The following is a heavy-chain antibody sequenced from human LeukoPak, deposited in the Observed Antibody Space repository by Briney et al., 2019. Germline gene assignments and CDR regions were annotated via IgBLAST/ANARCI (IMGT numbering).Heavy chain of an antibody. CDR1: GFTFSDHY. Sequence: GGSLRLSCAASGFTFSDHYMSWIRQAPGKGLEWVSYISSSGSTIYYADSVKGRFTISRDNAKNSLYLQMNSLRAEDTAVYYCARDYSNYEEVGNFDYWGQGTLVTVSS. CDR3: ARDYSNYEEVGNFDY. J-gene: IGHJ4*02. D-gene: IGHD4-11*01. CDR2: ISSSGSTI. V-gene: IGHV3-11*04.